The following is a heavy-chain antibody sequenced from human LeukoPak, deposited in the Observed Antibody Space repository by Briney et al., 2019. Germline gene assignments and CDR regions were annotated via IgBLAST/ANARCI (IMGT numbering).Heavy chain of an antibody. J-gene: IGHJ1*01. CDR1: GFTFSSYA. V-gene: IGHV3-30-3*01. D-gene: IGHD1-26*01. CDR2: ISYDGSNK. CDR3: ARAHRGTSGSYLSFQH. Sequence: PGGSLRLSCAASGFTFSSYAMHWVRQAPGKGLEWVAVISYDGSNKYYADSVKGRFTISRDNSKNTLYLQMNSLRAEGTAVYYCARAHRGTSGSYLSFQHWGQGTLVTVSS.